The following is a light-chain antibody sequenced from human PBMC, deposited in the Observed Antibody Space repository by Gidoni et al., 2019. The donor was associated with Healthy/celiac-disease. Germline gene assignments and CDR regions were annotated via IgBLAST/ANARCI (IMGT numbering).Light chain of an antibody. CDR1: QSLGTV. V-gene: IGKV3-11*01. J-gene: IGKJ4*01. CDR2: GAS. Sequence: DIVLTQSPATLSLSPGERATLSCRASQSLGTVIVWYQHKPGQAPRLLLYGASTRSTGVPARFSGAGSGTDFTLTNASLEPEDFAIYYRHQRGRWPLTFGGGTRVQ. CDR3: HQRGRWPLT.